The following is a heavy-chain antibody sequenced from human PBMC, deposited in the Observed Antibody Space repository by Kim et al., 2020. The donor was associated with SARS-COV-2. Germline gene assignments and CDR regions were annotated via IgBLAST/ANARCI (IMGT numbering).Heavy chain of an antibody. Sequence: GGTKYAQTFPEWVTMTRATSISTAYMELSRLRSDDTAVYYCARGRGAFDIWGQGTMVTVSS. CDR3: ARGRGAFDI. J-gene: IGHJ3*02. V-gene: IGHV1-2*04. CDR2: GGT.